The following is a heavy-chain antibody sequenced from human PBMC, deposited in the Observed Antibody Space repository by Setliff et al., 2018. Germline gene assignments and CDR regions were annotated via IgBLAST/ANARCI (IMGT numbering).Heavy chain of an antibody. CDR2: ILDDGVKK. D-gene: IGHD2-15*01. CDR3: ARTCSGSGCYAGLES. CDR1: GFTFSTYR. Sequence: GSLRLSCAASGFTFSTYRMHWVRQAPGKGLEWVAVILDDGVKKYHADSVKGRFTISRDNSKNTLYLQMNSLRPEDTAVYYCARTCSGSGCYAGLESWGQGTPVTV. V-gene: IGHV3-30*03. J-gene: IGHJ4*02.